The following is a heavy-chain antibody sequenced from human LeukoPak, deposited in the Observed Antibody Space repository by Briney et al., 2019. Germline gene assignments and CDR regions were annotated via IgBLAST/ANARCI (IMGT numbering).Heavy chain of an antibody. Sequence: SGGSLRLSCAASGFTFSSYSMNWVRQAPGKGLEWVSSISSSSSYIYYADSVKGRFTISRDNAKNSLYLQMNSLRAEDTAVYYCARDELGEPTYYFDYWGQGTLVTVSS. CDR3: ARDELGEPTYYFDY. J-gene: IGHJ4*02. CDR2: ISSSSSYI. V-gene: IGHV3-21*01. CDR1: GFTFSSYS. D-gene: IGHD3-10*01.